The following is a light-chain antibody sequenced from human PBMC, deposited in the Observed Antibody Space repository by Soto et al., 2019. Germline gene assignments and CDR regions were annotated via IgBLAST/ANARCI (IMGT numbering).Light chain of an antibody. V-gene: IGKV1-5*03. CDR2: KAS. CDR3: QQHNSSPWA. CDR1: QSISSW. J-gene: IGKJ1*01. Sequence: DIQMTQSPSTLSASVGDRVTITCRASQSISSWLAWNQQKPGKAPKLLIYKASSLESGVPSRFSGSGSGTEFTLTISSLQPDDFATYYCQQHNSSPWAFGQGTKVEIK.